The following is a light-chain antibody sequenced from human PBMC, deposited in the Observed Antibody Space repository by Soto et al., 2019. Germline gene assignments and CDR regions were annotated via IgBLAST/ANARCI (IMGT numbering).Light chain of an antibody. CDR2: GDN. CDR1: TSNIGAPYD. CDR3: QSYDISLHNYV. V-gene: IGLV1-40*01. J-gene: IGLJ1*01. Sequence: QLVLTQPPSVSGAPGQRVSISCTGSTSNIGAPYDVHWYQHLPGTAPKLLIYGDNNRPSGVPDRFSGSKSGTSASLAITRLPAEDEADYYCQSYDISLHNYVFGTGTKVTVL.